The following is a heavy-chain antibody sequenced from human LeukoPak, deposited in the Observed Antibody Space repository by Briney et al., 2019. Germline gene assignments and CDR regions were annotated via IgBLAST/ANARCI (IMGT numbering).Heavy chain of an antibody. V-gene: IGHV4-39*01. CDR2: IYYSGST. CDR1: GGSISSSSYY. D-gene: IGHD3-10*01. Sequence: TSETLSLTCTVSGGSISSSSYYWGWIRQPPGKGLEWIGSIYYSGSTYYNPSLKSRVTISVDTSKNQFFLKLSSVTAADTAVYYCARHGVLGGSGTYYFDYWGQGTLVTVSS. CDR3: ARHGVLGGSGTYYFDY. J-gene: IGHJ4*02.